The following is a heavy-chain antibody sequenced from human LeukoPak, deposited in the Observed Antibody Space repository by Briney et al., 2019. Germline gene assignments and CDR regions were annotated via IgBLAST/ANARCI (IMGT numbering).Heavy chain of an antibody. D-gene: IGHD6-19*01. CDR2: IYYSGST. CDR1: GGSISSYY. J-gene: IGHJ2*01. Sequence: PSETLSLTCTVSGGSISSYYWSWIRQPPGKGLEWIGYIYYSGSTNYNPSLKSRVTISVDTSKNQFSLKLSSVTAADTAVYYCARAEAVAGRTPGYWYFDLWGRGTLVTVSS. V-gene: IGHV4-59*01. CDR3: ARAEAVAGRTPGYWYFDL.